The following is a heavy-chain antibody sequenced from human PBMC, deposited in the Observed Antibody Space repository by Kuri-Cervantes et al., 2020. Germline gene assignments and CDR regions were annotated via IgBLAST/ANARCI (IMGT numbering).Heavy chain of an antibody. CDR3: ARDSEAVAGTGAFDY. J-gene: IGHJ4*02. CDR1: GFTFSSYG. V-gene: IGHV3-30*19. CDR2: ILYDAYHK. Sequence: GESLKISCAASGFTFSSYGMHWVRQAPGKGLEWVAFILYDAYHKYYADSVKGRFTISRDNSKNTLSLQMNSLRAEDTAVYYCARDSEAVAGTGAFDYWGQGTLVTVSS. D-gene: IGHD6-19*01.